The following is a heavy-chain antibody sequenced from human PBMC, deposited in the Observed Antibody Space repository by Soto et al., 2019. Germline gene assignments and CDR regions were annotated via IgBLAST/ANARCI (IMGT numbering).Heavy chain of an antibody. CDR3: ARAGCSSTSCYDRYYYYYGMDV. CDR2: MNPNSGNT. J-gene: IGHJ6*02. Sequence: KVSCKASAYTFTSYDINWVRHATGQGREGMGWMNPNSGNTGYAQKFQGRVTMTRNTSISTAYMELSSLRSEDTAVYYCARAGCSSTSCYDRYYYYYGMDVWGQGTTVTVSS. D-gene: IGHD2-2*01. V-gene: IGHV1-8*01. CDR1: AYTFTSYD.